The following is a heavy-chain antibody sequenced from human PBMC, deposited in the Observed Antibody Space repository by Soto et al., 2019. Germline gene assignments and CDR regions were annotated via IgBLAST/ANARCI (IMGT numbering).Heavy chain of an antibody. Sequence: SLKVSCKASGGTFSSYAISWARQAPGQGLEWMGGIIPIFGTANYAQKFQGRVTITADESTSTAYMELSSLRSEDTAVYYCARVRPTWNWNYTTYGYYYGMDVWGQGTTDTVSS. CDR2: IIPIFGTA. V-gene: IGHV1-69*13. J-gene: IGHJ6*02. CDR3: ARVRPTWNWNYTTYGYYYGMDV. CDR1: GGTFSSYA. D-gene: IGHD1-7*01.